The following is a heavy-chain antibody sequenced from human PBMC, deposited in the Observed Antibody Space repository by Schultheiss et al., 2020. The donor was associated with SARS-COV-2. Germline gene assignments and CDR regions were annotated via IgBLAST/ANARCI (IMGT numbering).Heavy chain of an antibody. D-gene: IGHD2-21*02. Sequence: GESLKISCAASGFTFSSYAMHWVRQAPGKGLEWVAVISYDGSNKYYADSVTGRFTISRDNSKNTLYLEMNSLRAEDTAVYYCARDSPSSYCGGDCPPDYWGQGTLVTVSS. V-gene: IGHV3-30*07. CDR3: ARDSPSSYCGGDCPPDY. CDR1: GFTFSSYA. CDR2: ISYDGSNK. J-gene: IGHJ4*02.